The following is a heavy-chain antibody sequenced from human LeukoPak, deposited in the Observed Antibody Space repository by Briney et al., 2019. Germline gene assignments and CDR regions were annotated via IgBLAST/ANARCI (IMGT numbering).Heavy chain of an antibody. Sequence: SETLSLTCAVYGGSFSGYYWSWIRQPPGKGLEWIGEINHSGSTNYNPSLKSRVTISVDTSKNQFSLKLSSVTAADTAVYYCARKGVVPAAMIGGYYFDYWGQGTLVTASS. CDR3: ARKGVVPAAMIGGYYFDY. CDR1: GGSFSGYY. J-gene: IGHJ4*02. V-gene: IGHV4-34*01. D-gene: IGHD2-2*01. CDR2: INHSGST.